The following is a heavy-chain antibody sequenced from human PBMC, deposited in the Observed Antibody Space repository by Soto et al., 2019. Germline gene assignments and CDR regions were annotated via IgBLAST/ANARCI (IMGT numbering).Heavy chain of an antibody. CDR3: ARVARGYTTAWYSTFDF. CDR1: GYTFSSYS. J-gene: IGHJ5*01. D-gene: IGHD5-12*01. CDR2: ISASTDHT. Sequence: GASVKVSCKASGYTFSSYSITWVRQAPGQGLEWMGWISASTDHTNYAQNIQGRVTMTTDTSTSTAYMELRSLRSDDTAVYYCARVARGYTTAWYSTFDFWGQGTLVTVSS. V-gene: IGHV1-18*01.